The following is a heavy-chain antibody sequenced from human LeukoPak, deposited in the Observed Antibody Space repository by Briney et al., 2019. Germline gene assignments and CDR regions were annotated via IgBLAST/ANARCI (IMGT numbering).Heavy chain of an antibody. CDR2: FYYSGST. D-gene: IGHD1-26*01. CDR3: ARAGVPYSGSSSWVDP. J-gene: IGHJ5*02. V-gene: IGHV4-39*07. Sequence: TSETLSLTCTVSGGSISISNYYWGWIRQPPGKGLEWIGSFYYSGSTYYSPSLKSRVTISVDTSKNQFSLKLTSVTAADTAVFYCARAGVPYSGSSSWVDPWGQGTLVIVSS. CDR1: GGSISISNYY.